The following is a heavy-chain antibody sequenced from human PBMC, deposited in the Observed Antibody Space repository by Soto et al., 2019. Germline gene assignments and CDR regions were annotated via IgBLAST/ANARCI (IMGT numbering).Heavy chain of an antibody. Sequence: QVQLQESGPGLAKPSETLSLTCTVSGGSISGYYWSWIRQPPGKGLEWIGYISYSGSSNYNPSLKSRVTISVDTSKNQFSLNLSSVTAADTAVYYCARHRGSGGSPRSLDYWGQGTLVTVS. J-gene: IGHJ4*02. D-gene: IGHD2-15*01. CDR3: ARHRGSGGSPRSLDY. CDR2: ISYSGSS. CDR1: GGSISGYY. V-gene: IGHV4-59*08.